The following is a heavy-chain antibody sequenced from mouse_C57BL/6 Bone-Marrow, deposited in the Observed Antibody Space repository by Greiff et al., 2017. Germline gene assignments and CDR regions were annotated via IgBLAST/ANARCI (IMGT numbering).Heavy chain of an antibody. CDR1: GYTFTSYW. CDR3: ARAYGNSRFAY. J-gene: IGHJ3*01. V-gene: IGHV1-59*01. D-gene: IGHD2-10*02. CDR2: IDPSDIYT. Sequence: QVQLQQPGAELVRPGTSVKLSCKASGYTFTSYWMHWVKQRPGQGLEWIGVIDPSDIYTNYNQKFKGKATLTVDTSSSTASMQLSSLTSTDSAVYYCARAYGNSRFAYWGQGTLVTVTA.